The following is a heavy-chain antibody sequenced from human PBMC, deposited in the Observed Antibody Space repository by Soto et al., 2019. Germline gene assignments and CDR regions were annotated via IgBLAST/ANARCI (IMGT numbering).Heavy chain of an antibody. D-gene: IGHD3-16*01. CDR1: GFTFSSYW. V-gene: IGHV3-74*01. Sequence: PGGSLRLSCAASGFTFSSYWMHWVRQAPGKGLVWVSRINSDGSSTSYADSVKGRFTISRDNAKNTLYLQMNSLRAEDTAVYYCARDLLVGFGAALSNHNYMDVWGKGTTVTVSS. J-gene: IGHJ6*03. CDR2: INSDGSST. CDR3: ARDLLVGFGAALSNHNYMDV.